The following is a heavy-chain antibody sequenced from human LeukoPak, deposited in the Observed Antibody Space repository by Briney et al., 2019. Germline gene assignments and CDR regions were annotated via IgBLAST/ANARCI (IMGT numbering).Heavy chain of an antibody. CDR3: AKDIWGYDYGNFDY. V-gene: IGHV3-43*01. J-gene: IGHJ4*02. Sequence: PGGSLRLSCVASGFVSEDYTMHWVRQVPGKGLEWVSLINYDGTSTYYADSVKGRFTISRDDSKNSLYLQMNSLRTEDTALYYCAKDIWGYDYGNFDYWGQGTLVTVSS. CDR1: GFVSEDYT. D-gene: IGHD5-18*01. CDR2: INYDGTST.